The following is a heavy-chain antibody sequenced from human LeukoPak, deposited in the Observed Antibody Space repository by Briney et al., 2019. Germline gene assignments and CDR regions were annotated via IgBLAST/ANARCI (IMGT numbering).Heavy chain of an antibody. CDR2: INPHTGDT. D-gene: IGHD4-17*01. J-gene: IGHJ4*02. V-gene: IGHV1-2*02. CDR3: ARGSALSQTTGTTFDY. Sequence: GASVNVSCMASGYTLTDYYLHWVRQAPGQGLEWMGWINPHTGDTHYAQSFQGRVTMTRDTSISTAYMDLIMLRSDDTDVYYCARGSALSQTTGTTFDYWGQGTLVTVSS. CDR1: GYTLTDYY.